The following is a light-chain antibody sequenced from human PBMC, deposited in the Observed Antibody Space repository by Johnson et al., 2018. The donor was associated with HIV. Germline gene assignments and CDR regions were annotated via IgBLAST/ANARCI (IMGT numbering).Light chain of an antibody. CDR2: GNN. CDR3: GTWDNSLGVFYV. V-gene: IGLV1-51*01. J-gene: IGLJ1*01. CDR1: SSNIGNNY. Sequence: QSVLTQPPSVSAAPGQKVTISCSGSSSNIGNNYVSWYQQFPGTAPKLLIYGNNKRPSGIPDRFSGSKSGTSATLGITGLQTGDEANYYCGTWDNSLGVFYVFGTGTKVTVL.